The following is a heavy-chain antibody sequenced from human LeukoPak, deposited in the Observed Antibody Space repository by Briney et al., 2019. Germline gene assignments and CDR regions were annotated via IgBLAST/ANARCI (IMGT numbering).Heavy chain of an antibody. V-gene: IGHV4-39*01. J-gene: IGHJ6*03. D-gene: IGHD2-2*01. Sequence: SETLSLTCTVSGGSISSSSYYWGWIRQPPGKGLEWIGSIYYSGSTYYNPSLKSRVTISVDTSKNQFSLKLSSVTAADTAVYYCARHRGDQLRYWLYYYYYMDVWGKGTTVTVSS. CDR3: ARHRGDQLRYWLYYYYYMDV. CDR2: IYYSGST. CDR1: GGSISSSSYY.